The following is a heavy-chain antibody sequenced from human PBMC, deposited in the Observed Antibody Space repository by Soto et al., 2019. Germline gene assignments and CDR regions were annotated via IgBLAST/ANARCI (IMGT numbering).Heavy chain of an antibody. CDR1: GGSISNYY. J-gene: IGHJ4*02. Sequence: PSETLSLTCIVSGGSISNYYWSWIRQPAGKGLEWIGRIYTRVGTNYNPSLKSRVTMSVDTSKSQFSLRLSSVTAADTAVYYCARQGEYSYEYYHDSWGPGTLVTVPQ. CDR2: IYTRVGT. V-gene: IGHV4-4*07. D-gene: IGHD5-18*01. CDR3: ARQGEYSYEYYHDS.